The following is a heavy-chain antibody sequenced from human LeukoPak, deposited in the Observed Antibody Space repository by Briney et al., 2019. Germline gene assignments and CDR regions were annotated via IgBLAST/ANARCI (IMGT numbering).Heavy chain of an antibody. V-gene: IGHV3-53*01. Sequence: GGSLRLSCAASGFTVSSNYMSWVRQAPGKGLEWVSVIYSGGSTYYADSVKGRFTISRDNSKNTLYLQMNSLRAEDTAVYYCAKDWDKWIQLWSRYYYYGMDVWGQGTTVTVSS. D-gene: IGHD5-18*01. J-gene: IGHJ6*02. CDR2: IYSGGST. CDR1: GFTVSSNY. CDR3: AKDWDKWIQLWSRYYYYGMDV.